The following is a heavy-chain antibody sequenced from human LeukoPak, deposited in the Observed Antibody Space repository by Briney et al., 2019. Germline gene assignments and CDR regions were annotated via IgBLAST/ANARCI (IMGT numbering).Heavy chain of an antibody. D-gene: IGHD2-15*01. J-gene: IGHJ3*02. CDR1: GSSFTSYW. CDR3: ARSARLLGYCSGGSCYSGVLFGDAFDI. V-gene: IGHV5-51*01. Sequence: GESLKISCQGSGSSFTSYWIGWVRQMPGKGLEWMGIIYPGDSDTRYSPSFQGQVTISADKSISIAYLQWSSLKASDTAVYYCARSARLLGYCSGGSCYSGVLFGDAFDIWGQGTMVTVSS. CDR2: IYPGDSDT.